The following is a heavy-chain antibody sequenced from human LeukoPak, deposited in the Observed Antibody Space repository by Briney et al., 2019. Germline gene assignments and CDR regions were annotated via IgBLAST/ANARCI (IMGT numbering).Heavy chain of an antibody. V-gene: IGHV4-4*07. CDR1: GGSISSYY. D-gene: IGHD6-6*01. Sequence: SETLSLTCIVSGGSISSYYWSWIRQPAGKGLEWIGRIYASGSTDYNPSLKSRVTMSVDTSKIQFSLKLSSVTAADTAVYYCARSSRGVSSSPYYYYYYYMDVWGKGTTVTVSS. CDR3: ARSSRGVSSSPYYYYYYYMDV. CDR2: IYASGST. J-gene: IGHJ6*03.